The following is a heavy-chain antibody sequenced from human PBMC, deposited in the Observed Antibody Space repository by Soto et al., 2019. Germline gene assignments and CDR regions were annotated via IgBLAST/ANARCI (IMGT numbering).Heavy chain of an antibody. D-gene: IGHD2-15*01. Sequence: QVQLVQSGAEVKKPGSSVKVACTASGGTFSSYAISVVRQAPGQWLEWMGGIIPIYGTANYAQKVQVRGRITADKSTSTAYVDLSRLRAYDTAVHCCERDRYWSGGICDSRWFDPWGQGPVVSVSS. CDR1: GGTFSSYA. V-gene: IGHV1-69*06. CDR2: IIPIYGTA. J-gene: IGHJ5*02. CDR3: ERDRYWSGGICDSRWFDP.